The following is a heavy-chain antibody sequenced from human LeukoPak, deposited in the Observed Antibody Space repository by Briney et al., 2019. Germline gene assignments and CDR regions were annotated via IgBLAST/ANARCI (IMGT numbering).Heavy chain of an antibody. V-gene: IGHV1-3*01. J-gene: IGHJ4*02. CDR3: ARKQNIVVAPIDY. D-gene: IGHD2-2*01. CDR1: GYTFTSYA. CDR2: INAGNGNT. Sequence: ASVKVSCKASGYTFTSYAMHWVRQAPGQRLEWVGWINAGNGNTKYSQKFQGRVTITRDTSASTAYMELSSLRSEDTAVYYCARKQNIVVAPIDYWGQGTLVTVSS.